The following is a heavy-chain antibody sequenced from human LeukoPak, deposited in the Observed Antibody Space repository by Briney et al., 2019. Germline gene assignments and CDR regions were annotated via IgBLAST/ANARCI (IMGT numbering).Heavy chain of an antibody. Sequence: PGGSLRPSCAASGFSFSDYYMTWIRQAPGKGLEWVAVISYDGSNKYYADSVKGRFTISRDNSKNTLYLQMNSLRAEDTAVYYCARVRTLYTSGYDAAFDYWGQGTLVTVSS. J-gene: IGHJ4*02. D-gene: IGHD5-12*01. V-gene: IGHV3-30-3*01. CDR3: ARVRTLYTSGYDAAFDY. CDR2: ISYDGSNK. CDR1: GFSFSDYY.